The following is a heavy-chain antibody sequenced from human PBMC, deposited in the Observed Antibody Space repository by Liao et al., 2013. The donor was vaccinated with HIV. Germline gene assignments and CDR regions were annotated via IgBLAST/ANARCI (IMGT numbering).Heavy chain of an antibody. CDR3: ARGPGSIFGVDIYYYYMDV. D-gene: IGHD3-3*01. CDR1: GGSISSGDYH. Sequence: QVQLQESGPGLVKPSQTLSLTCSVSGGSISSGDYHWSWIRQPPGKGLEWIGYMSYSGTTYYNPSLKSRVSISVDKSKNQFSLKLSSVTAADTAVYFCARGPGSIFGVDIYYYYMDVWGKGTTVTVSS. CDR2: MSYSGTT. J-gene: IGHJ6*03. V-gene: IGHV4-30-4*08.